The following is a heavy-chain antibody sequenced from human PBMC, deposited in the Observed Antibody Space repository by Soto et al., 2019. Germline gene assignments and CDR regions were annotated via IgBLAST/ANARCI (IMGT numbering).Heavy chain of an antibody. J-gene: IGHJ4*02. CDR1: GFTFGDYA. CDR3: TAVILTGYWGFDY. CDR2: IRSKAYGGTT. V-gene: IGHV3-49*03. Sequence: PGGSLRLSCTASGFTFGDYAMSWFRQAPGKGLEWVGFIRSKAYGGTTEYAASVKGRFTISRDDSKSIAYLQMNSLKTEDTAVYYCTAVILTGYWGFDYWGQGTLVTVSS. D-gene: IGHD3-9*01.